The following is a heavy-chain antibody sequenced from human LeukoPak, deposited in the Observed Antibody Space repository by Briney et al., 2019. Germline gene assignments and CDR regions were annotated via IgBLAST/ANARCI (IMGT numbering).Heavy chain of an antibody. CDR1: GGSFSDYY. CDR3: ARGRGYCSSTGCYAYFDY. CDR2: INHSGST. D-gene: IGHD2-2*01. Sequence: SETLSLTCAVYGGSFSDYYWSWIRQPPGKGLEWMGEINHSGSTNYNPSLKSRVTISVDTSKNQFSLKLSSVTAADTAVYYCARGRGYCSSTGCYAYFDYWGQGTLVTVSS. J-gene: IGHJ4*02. V-gene: IGHV4-34*01.